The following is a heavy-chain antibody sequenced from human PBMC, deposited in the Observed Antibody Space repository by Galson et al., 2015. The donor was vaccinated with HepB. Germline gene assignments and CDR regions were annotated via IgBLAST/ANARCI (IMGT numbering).Heavy chain of an antibody. V-gene: IGHV1-3*01. J-gene: IGHJ5*02. D-gene: IGHD1-14*01. CDR3: ARNRADLVSPIYFDP. Sequence: SVKVSCKASGYISTSFAIHWVRQAPGQNLEWMGWINAGNGDTRYSPNLQGRVTITWDTSATTAYMELSSLRSEDTAVYYCARNRADLVSPIYFDPWGQGTPVTVSS. CDR1: GYISTSFA. CDR2: INAGNGDT.